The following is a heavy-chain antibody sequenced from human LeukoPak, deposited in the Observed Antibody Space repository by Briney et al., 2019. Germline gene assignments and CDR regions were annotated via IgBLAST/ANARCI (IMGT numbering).Heavy chain of an antibody. CDR2: TYYRSKWYN. D-gene: IGHD1-26*01. CDR1: GDSVSSNSAS. Sequence: SQTLSLTCAISGDSVSSNSASWNWIRQSPSRGLEWLGRTYYRSKWYNEFAGSVRGRITINADTSNNQFSLQLYSVTPDDTAMYYCARDGGWEILLAFDIWGQGTMVTVSS. V-gene: IGHV6-1*01. CDR3: ARDGGWEILLAFDI. J-gene: IGHJ3*02.